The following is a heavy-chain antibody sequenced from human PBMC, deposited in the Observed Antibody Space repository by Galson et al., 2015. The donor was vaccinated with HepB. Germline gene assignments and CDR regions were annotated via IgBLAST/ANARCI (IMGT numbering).Heavy chain of an antibody. CDR3: AKAVAVGKNWFDP. J-gene: IGHJ5*02. Sequence: SLRLSCAASGFTFNIYAMSWVRQAPGKGLEWVSAISGGGGTTYYADSVKGRFTISRDNSKNTLYLQMNSLRAEDTAVYYCAKAVAVGKNWFDPWGQGTLVTVSS. CDR1: GFTFNIYA. V-gene: IGHV3-23*01. CDR2: ISGGGGTT. D-gene: IGHD6-19*01.